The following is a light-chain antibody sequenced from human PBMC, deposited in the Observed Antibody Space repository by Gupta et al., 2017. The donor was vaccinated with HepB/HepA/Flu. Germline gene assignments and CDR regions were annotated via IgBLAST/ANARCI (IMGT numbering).Light chain of an antibody. CDR1: SGHSSYA. CDR2: LNTDGSH. V-gene: IGLV4-69*01. CDR3: QTWGTGVV. J-gene: IGLJ2*01. Sequence: QLVLTQSPSASASLGASVKLTCTLSSGHSSYAIAWHQQQPEKGPRYLMKLNTDGSHINGDGVPDRFSGSSSGAERYLTISSLQSEDEDDYYCQTWGTGVVFGGGTKLTVL.